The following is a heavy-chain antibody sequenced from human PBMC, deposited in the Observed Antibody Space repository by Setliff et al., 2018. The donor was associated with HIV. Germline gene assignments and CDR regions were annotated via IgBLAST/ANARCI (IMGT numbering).Heavy chain of an antibody. CDR3: GRSGKSGELYAY. CDR1: GYSFANNW. J-gene: IGHJ4*02. CDR2: IYPIDSDT. V-gene: IGHV5-51*01. D-gene: IGHD3-10*01. Sequence: GESLKISCKGSGYSFANNWVGWVRQMPGRGLEWMGIIYPIDSDTKYSPSFWGRFTISVDKSTNTAYLHWNSLRPADTAMYYCGRSGKSGELYAYWGQGTQVTVSS.